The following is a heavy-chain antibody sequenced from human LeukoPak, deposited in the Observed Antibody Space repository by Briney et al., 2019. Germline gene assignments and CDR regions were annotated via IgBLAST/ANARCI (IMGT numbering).Heavy chain of an antibody. CDR3: ARGGWLRYYYYYYGMDV. D-gene: IGHD5-12*01. J-gene: IGHJ6*02. CDR1: GGSFSGYY. CDR2: INHSGST. Sequence: SETLSLTCAVYGGSFSGYYWSWIRQPPGKGLEWIGEINHSGSTNYNPSLKSRVTISVDTSKNQFSLKLSSVTAADTAVYYCARGGWLRYYYYYYGMDVWGQGTTVTVS. V-gene: IGHV4-34*01.